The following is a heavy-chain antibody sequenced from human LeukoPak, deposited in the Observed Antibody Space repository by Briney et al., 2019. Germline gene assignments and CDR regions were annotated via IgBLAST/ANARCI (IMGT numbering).Heavy chain of an antibody. D-gene: IGHD3-22*01. CDR3: TSHTYYYDSSGYYVDY. J-gene: IGHJ4*02. Sequence: PGGSLRLSCAASGFTFSSYAMSWVRQAPGKGLEWVGFIRSKAYGGTTEYAASVKGRFTISRDDSKSIAYLQMNSLKTEDTAVYYCTSHTYYYDSSGYYVDYWGQGTLVTVSS. CDR1: GFTFSSYA. CDR2: IRSKAYGGTT. V-gene: IGHV3-49*04.